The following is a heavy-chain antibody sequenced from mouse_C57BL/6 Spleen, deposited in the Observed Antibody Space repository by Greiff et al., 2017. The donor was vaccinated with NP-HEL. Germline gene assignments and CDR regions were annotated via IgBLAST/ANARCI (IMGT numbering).Heavy chain of an antibody. V-gene: IGHV1-53*01. CDR3: ARSYYDYDGGD. CDR1: GYTFTSYC. CDR2: INPSTGGT. J-gene: IGHJ4*01. Sequence: VQLQQPGTELVKPGASVKLSCKAPGYTFTSYCMHWVTQRPGHGLEWLGIINPSTGGTNYNEKFKSKATLTVDKSYSTAYMQLSSLTSEDSAVYYCARSYYDYDGGDWGQGTSVTVSS. D-gene: IGHD2-4*01.